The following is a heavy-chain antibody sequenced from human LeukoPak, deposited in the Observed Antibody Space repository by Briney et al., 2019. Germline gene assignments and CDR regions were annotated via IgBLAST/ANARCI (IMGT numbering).Heavy chain of an antibody. J-gene: IGHJ2*01. V-gene: IGHV3-20*04. Sequence: ETLSLTCTVSGYSISSGYYWGWIRQPPGKGLEWVSTITWNGGQTAYADSVKGRFTISRDNAKNSLYLEMNSLSPEDTALYYCARSSTTVTTRFFDLWGCGTLVTVSS. CDR2: ITWNGGQT. CDR1: GYSISSGYY. D-gene: IGHD4-17*01. CDR3: ARSSTTVTTRFFDL.